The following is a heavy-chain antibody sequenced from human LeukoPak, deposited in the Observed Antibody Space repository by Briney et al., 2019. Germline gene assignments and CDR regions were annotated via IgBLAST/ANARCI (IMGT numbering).Heavy chain of an antibody. CDR3: AKGGKYSGSGSPDY. V-gene: IGHV3-23*01. CDR2: ISGSGGNT. D-gene: IGHD6-6*01. CDR1: GLTFSTYA. J-gene: IGHJ4*02. Sequence: GGSLRLSWAASGLTFSTYAMSWVRQAPGQGLEWVSGISGSGGNTYYANTVKGRFTISRDNSYNTLYLQMNSLRAEDTAVYYCAKGGKYSGSGSPDYWGQGTLVTVSS.